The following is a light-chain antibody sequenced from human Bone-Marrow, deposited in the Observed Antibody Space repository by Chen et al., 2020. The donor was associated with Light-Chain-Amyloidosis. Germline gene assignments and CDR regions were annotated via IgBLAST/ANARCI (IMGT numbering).Light chain of an antibody. CDR1: NIGSTS. Sequence: SYVLTQPSSVSVAPGQTATIACGGNNIGSTSVHWYQQTPGQAPLLVVYDDSDRPSGIPERLSGSNSGNTATLTVSRVESVHEADYYCQVWDRSSDRPVFGGGTKLTVL. V-gene: IGLV3-21*02. CDR3: QVWDRSSDRPV. CDR2: DDS. J-gene: IGLJ3*02.